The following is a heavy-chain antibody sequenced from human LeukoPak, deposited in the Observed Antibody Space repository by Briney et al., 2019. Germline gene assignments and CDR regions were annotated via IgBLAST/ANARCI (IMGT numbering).Heavy chain of an antibody. CDR2: IYYSGST. Sequence: SETLSLTCTVSGGSISSSSYYWGWIRQPPGKGLDWIGSIYYSGSTYYNPSLKSRVTISVDTSKNQFSLKLSSVTAADTAVYYCAGRTIFGVGRTGYAYYWGQGTLVTVSS. J-gene: IGHJ4*02. CDR1: GGSISSSSYY. D-gene: IGHD3-3*01. CDR3: AGRTIFGVGRTGYAYY. V-gene: IGHV4-39*01.